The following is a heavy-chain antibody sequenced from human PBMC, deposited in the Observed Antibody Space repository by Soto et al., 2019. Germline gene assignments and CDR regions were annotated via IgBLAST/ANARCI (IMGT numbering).Heavy chain of an antibody. Sequence: QVQLVQSGAEVKKPGASVKVSCKASGYTFTSYGISWVRQAPGQVLEWRGWINGYNGNTNYAQKVQGRVTMTTDRSPSTAYMELRSLRSDDTAVYYCAKLYCTGGSCSGWFDTWGQGTLVTVSS. CDR3: AKLYCTGGSCSGWFDT. D-gene: IGHD2-15*01. CDR2: INGYNGNT. CDR1: GYTFTSYG. V-gene: IGHV1-18*01. J-gene: IGHJ5*02.